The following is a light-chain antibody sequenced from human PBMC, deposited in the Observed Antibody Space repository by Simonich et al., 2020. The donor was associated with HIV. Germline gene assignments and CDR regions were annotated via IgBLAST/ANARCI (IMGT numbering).Light chain of an antibody. CDR3: CSYAGSSTLV. V-gene: IGLV2-23*01. CDR1: SSTFGGHNL. J-gene: IGLJ3*02. Sequence: QSALTQPASVFGSLGQPTPTPCPGTSSTFGGHNLVPWYQQHPGKAPTPRIYEGIKRPSGVSNRFSGSKSGNTASLTISGLQAEDEADYYCCSYAGSSTLVFGGGTKLTVL. CDR2: EGI.